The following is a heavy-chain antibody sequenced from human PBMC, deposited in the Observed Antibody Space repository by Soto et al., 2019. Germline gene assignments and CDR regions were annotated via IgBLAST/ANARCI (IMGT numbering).Heavy chain of an antibody. D-gene: IGHD3-3*01. J-gene: IGHJ4*02. CDR1: GFAVSGYA. CDR3: ARDKYDRDIDHWFSEF. CDR2: VSESGLGT. Sequence: EVQLSESGGGLVQPWGSLRLSCAASGFAVSGYAMSWARQAPGKGLECVSSVSESGLGTYYADSVKGRFTISRDASTNTLYLQMNGLTVEDTAVYFCARDKYDRDIDHWFSEFWGPGTLVSVSS. V-gene: IGHV3-23*01.